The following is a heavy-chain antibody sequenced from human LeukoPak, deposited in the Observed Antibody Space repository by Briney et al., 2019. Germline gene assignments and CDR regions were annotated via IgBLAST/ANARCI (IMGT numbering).Heavy chain of an antibody. J-gene: IGHJ4*02. CDR2: ISYDGSNK. V-gene: IGHV3-30*03. D-gene: IGHD6-13*01. CDR1: GFTFSSYG. CDR3: ARDTYSSNWNPLGY. Sequence: GRSLRLSCAASGFTFSSYGMHWVRQAPGKGLEWVAVISYDGSNKYYADSVKGRFTISRDNSKNTLYLQMNSLRAEDTAVYYCARDTYSSNWNPLGYWGQGTLVTVSS.